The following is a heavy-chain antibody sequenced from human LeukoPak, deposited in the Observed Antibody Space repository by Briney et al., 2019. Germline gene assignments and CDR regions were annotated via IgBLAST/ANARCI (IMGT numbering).Heavy chain of an antibody. CDR1: GFTFSSYA. V-gene: IGHV3-23*01. CDR3: AKDGSGTSYYYHYMDV. Sequence: GGSLRLSCAASGFTFSSYAMSWVRQAPGKGLEWVSAISGSGGSTDYADSVKGRFTISRDNSKNTLYLHMNSLRAEDTAIYYCAKDGSGTSYYYHYMDVWGKGATVTVSS. CDR2: ISGSGGST. D-gene: IGHD3-10*01. J-gene: IGHJ6*03.